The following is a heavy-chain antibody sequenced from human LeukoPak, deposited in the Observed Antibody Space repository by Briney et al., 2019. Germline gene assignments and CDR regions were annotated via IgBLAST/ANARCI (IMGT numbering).Heavy chain of an antibody. Sequence: GGSLRLSCAASGFTFSSYSMNWVRQAPGKGLEWVSSISSSSSYIYYADSVKGRFTISRDNSKNTLYLQMNSLRAEDTAVYYCAREQTYYYGSGSYSRYYYMDVWGKGTTVTVSS. CDR1: GFTFSSYS. V-gene: IGHV3-21*01. CDR3: AREQTYYYGSGSYSRYYYMDV. D-gene: IGHD3-10*01. CDR2: ISSSSSYI. J-gene: IGHJ6*03.